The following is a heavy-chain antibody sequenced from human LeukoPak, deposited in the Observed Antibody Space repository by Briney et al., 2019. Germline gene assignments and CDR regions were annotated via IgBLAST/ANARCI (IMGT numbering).Heavy chain of an antibody. Sequence: ASVKVSCKASGYTFTGYYMHWVRQAPGQGLEWMGGFDPEDGETIYAQKFQGRVTMTEDTSTDTAYMELSSLRSEDTAVYYCATRKDAFDIWGQGTMVTVSS. V-gene: IGHV1-24*01. CDR3: ATRKDAFDI. CDR2: FDPEDGET. J-gene: IGHJ3*02. CDR1: GYTFTGYY.